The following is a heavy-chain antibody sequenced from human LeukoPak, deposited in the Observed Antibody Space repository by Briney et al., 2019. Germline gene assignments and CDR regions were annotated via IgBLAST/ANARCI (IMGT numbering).Heavy chain of an antibody. J-gene: IGHJ4*02. D-gene: IGHD5-12*01. CDR3: ARDYEVL. CDR2: IKQDGSEK. Sequence: PGGSLRLSCAASAFTFSSYAMSWVRQAPGKGLEWVANIKQDGSEKYYVDSVKGRFTISRDNAKNSLYLQMNSLRAEDTAVYYCARDYEVLWGQGTLVTVSS. V-gene: IGHV3-7*01. CDR1: AFTFSSYA.